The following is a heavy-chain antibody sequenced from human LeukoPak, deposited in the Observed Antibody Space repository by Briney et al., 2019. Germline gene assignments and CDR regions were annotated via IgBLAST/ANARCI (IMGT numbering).Heavy chain of an antibody. Sequence: GGSLRLSCAASGFTFSDYYMSWIRQAPGKGLEWISYISTSAGTIYYADSVKGRFTISRDNAKNSLYLQMNSLRAEDAAVYYCARDAIDSSGFDFDYWGQGTLVTVSS. CDR2: ISTSAGTI. CDR3: ARDAIDSSGFDFDY. CDR1: GFTFSDYY. D-gene: IGHD3-22*01. J-gene: IGHJ4*02. V-gene: IGHV3-11*01.